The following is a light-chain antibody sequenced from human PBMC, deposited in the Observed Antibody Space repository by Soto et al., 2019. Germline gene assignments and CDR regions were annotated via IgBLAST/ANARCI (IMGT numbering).Light chain of an antibody. J-gene: IGKJ3*01. CDR2: GAS. V-gene: IGKV3-15*01. CDR1: QSVSSN. Sequence: EIVMTQSPATLSVSPGERATLSCRASQSVSSNLAWYQQKPGQAPRLLIYGASTRATGIPARFSGSGSGTEITLTISSLQSEDFAVYYCQQYNNCPPPFTFGPGTKVDIK. CDR3: QQYNNCPPPFT.